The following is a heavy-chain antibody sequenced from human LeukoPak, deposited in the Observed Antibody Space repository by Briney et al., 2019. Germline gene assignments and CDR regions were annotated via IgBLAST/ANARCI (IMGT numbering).Heavy chain of an antibody. D-gene: IGHD4-23*01. CDR2: IYHSGST. CDR3: AREVLSDYGGNSPYFDY. V-gene: IGHV4-30-2*01. Sequence: SETLSLTCAVPGGSISSGGYSWSWIRQPPGKGLEWIGYIYHSGSTYYNPSLKSRVTISVDRSKNQFSLKLSSVTAADTAVYYCAREVLSDYGGNSPYFDYWGQGTLVTVSS. J-gene: IGHJ4*02. CDR1: GGSISSGGYS.